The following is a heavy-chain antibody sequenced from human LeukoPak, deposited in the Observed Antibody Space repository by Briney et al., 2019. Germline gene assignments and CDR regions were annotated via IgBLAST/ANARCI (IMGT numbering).Heavy chain of an antibody. CDR2: IYPGDSDT. J-gene: IGHJ4*02. CDR3: ARIRDGYNSLFDC. Sequence: GESLKISCKGSGYSFTSSWIGWVRQLPGKGLEWMGIIYPGDSDTTYSPSSQGLVTMSADKSIRTAYLQWSSLKASDTAMYYCARIRDGYNSLFDCWGQGTLVTVSS. CDR1: GYSFTSSW. V-gene: IGHV5-51*01. D-gene: IGHD5-24*01.